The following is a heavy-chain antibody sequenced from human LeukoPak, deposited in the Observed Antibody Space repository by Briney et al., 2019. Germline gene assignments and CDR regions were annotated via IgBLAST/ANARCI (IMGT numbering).Heavy chain of an antibody. CDR3: ARGGYYDGSGYFDYKYDY. V-gene: IGHV4-59*01. Sequence: PSETLSLICTVSGGSINGYYWSWIRHPPGKGLECFGYIYYSGGTNYSPSLKSRLTISLDTSKNQFSLKLSSVTAADTAVYYCARGGYYDGSGYFDYKYDYWGQGTLVTVSS. CDR1: GGSINGYY. CDR2: IYYSGGT. J-gene: IGHJ4*02. D-gene: IGHD3-22*01.